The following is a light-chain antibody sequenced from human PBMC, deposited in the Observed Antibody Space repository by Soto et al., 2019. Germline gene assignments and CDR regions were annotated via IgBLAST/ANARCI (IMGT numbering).Light chain of an antibody. CDR3: LQDYNYPWM. CDR1: QGIRND. J-gene: IGKJ1*01. CDR2: AAS. Sequence: AIQMTQSPFSLSASVGDRVTITCRASQGIRNDLGWYQQKPGKSPKLLIYAASSLQSGVPSRFSGSGSGTDFTLTISSLQPEDFATYYCLQDYNYPWMFGQGTKVDIK. V-gene: IGKV1-6*01.